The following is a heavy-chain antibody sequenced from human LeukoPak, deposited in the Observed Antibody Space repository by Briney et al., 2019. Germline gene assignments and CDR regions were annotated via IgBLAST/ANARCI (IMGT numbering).Heavy chain of an antibody. CDR2: FDPEDGKT. V-gene: IGHV1-24*01. CDR3: ATVKSLVAPTHAAVAGTHAFDI. J-gene: IGHJ3*02. D-gene: IGHD6-19*01. CDR1: GYTLTELS. Sequence: ASVKVSCKVSGYTLTELSMHWVRQAPGKGLEWMGGFDPEDGKTIYAQKFQGRVTMTEDTSTDTAYMELSSLRSEDTAVYYCATVKSLVAPTHAAVAGTHAFDIWGQGTMVTVSS.